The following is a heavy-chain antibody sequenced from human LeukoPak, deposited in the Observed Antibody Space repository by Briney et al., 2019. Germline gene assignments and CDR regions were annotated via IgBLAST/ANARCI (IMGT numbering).Heavy chain of an antibody. D-gene: IGHD2-15*01. CDR1: GGSISSYY. J-gene: IGHJ4*02. V-gene: IGHV4-59*01. Sequence: SETLSLTCNVSGGSISSYYWSWMRQPPGKGLEWIGYIYYGGSTNYNPSLKSRVSMSVDTSKNQFSLNLSSVTAADTAVYHCARLLAGCPGGRCRAHFDYWGQGTLVTVSS. CDR2: IYYGGST. CDR3: ARLLAGCPGGRCRAHFDY.